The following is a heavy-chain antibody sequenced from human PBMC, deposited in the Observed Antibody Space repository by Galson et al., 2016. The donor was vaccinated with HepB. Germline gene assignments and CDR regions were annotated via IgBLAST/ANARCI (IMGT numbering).Heavy chain of an antibody. CDR3: ASLRSGPPYYSFWSGYSSYGVDV. CDR2: INHTGGT. J-gene: IGHJ6*02. Sequence: SETLSLTCAVYGGSFSDYYWSWVRQTPGKGLEWIGEINHTGGTTYNPSLKSRVTMSVDSSKNQFSLKLSSVTAADTAVYYCASLRSGPPYYSFWSGYSSYGVDVWGQGTTVTVSS. CDR1: GGSFSDYY. D-gene: IGHD3-3*01. V-gene: IGHV4-34*01.